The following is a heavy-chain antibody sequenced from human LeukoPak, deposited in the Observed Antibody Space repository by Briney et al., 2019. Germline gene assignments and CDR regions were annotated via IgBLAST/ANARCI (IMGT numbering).Heavy chain of an antibody. CDR2: IYYSGST. CDR3: ARGGRIAALDY. D-gene: IGHD6-25*01. J-gene: IGHJ4*02. V-gene: IGHV4-59*01. Sequence: PSETLSLTCTVSGGSISSYYWSWVRQPPGKGLEWIGYIYYSGSTNYNPSLKSRVTISVDTSKKQFSLKLSSVTAADTAVYYCARGGRIAALDYWGQGTLVTVSS. CDR1: GGSISSYY.